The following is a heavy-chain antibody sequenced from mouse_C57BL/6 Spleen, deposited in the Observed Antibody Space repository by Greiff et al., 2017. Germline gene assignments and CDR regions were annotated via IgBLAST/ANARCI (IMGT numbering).Heavy chain of an antibody. D-gene: IGHD2-4*01. J-gene: IGHJ3*01. CDR1: GYTFTSYW. CDR3: ARGKGDDYDEAWFAY. CDR2: IDPSDSYT. V-gene: IGHV1-69*01. Sequence: QVQLQQPGAELVMPGASVKLSCKASGYTFTSYWMHWVKQRPGQGLEWIGEIDPSDSYTNYNQKFKGKSTLTVDKSSSTAYMQLSSLTSEDSAVYDYARGKGDDYDEAWFAYWGQGTLVTVSA.